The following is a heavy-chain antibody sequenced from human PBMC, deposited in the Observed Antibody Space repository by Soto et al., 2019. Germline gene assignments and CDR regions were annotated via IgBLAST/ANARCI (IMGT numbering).Heavy chain of an antibody. V-gene: IGHV4-34*01. CDR2: INHSGST. CDR3: ARERMTTVTTFAFDI. Sequence: TSETLSLTCAVYGGSFSGYYWSWIRQPPGKGLEWIGEINHSGSTNYNPSLKSRVTISVDTSKNQFSLKLSSVTAADTAVYYCARERMTTVTTFAFDIWGQGTMVTVSS. CDR1: GGSFSGYY. D-gene: IGHD4-17*01. J-gene: IGHJ3*02.